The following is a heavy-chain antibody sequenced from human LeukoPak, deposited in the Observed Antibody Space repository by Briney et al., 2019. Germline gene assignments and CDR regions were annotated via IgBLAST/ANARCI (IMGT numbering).Heavy chain of an antibody. J-gene: IGHJ4*02. D-gene: IGHD1-26*01. Sequence: PGASLRLSCAASGFAFSNYHMSWVRQAPGKGLEWVSSISGSGQTTYYADSVKGRFTISRDNSKNTLYLQTNSLRAEDTAIYYCAKDPALVGATHPYYFDYWGQGTLVTVSS. CDR3: AKDPALVGATHPYYFDY. V-gene: IGHV3-23*01. CDR2: ISGSGQTT. CDR1: GFAFSNYH.